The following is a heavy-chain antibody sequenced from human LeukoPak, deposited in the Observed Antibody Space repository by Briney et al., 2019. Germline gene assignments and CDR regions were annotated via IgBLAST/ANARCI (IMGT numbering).Heavy chain of an antibody. CDR1: GFTFSSYA. V-gene: IGHV3-30-3*01. CDR2: ISCDGSNK. J-gene: IGHJ4*02. D-gene: IGHD1-26*01. CDR3: ARDSGYFDY. Sequence: GGSLRLSCAASGFTFSSYAMHWVRQAPGKGLEWVAVISCDGSNKYYADSVKGRFTISRDNSKNTLYLQMNSLRAEDTAVYYCARDSGYFDYWGQGTLVTVSS.